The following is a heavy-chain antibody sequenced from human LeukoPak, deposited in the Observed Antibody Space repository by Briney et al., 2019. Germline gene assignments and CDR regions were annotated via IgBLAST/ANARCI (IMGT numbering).Heavy chain of an antibody. CDR1: GFTFSGYS. J-gene: IGHJ4*02. V-gene: IGHV3-21*01. Sequence: GGSLRLSCTASGFTFSGYSMNWIRQAPGKGLEWVSSFGTRSASVYHAGSVKGRFAISRDNAKNSLYLQMNSLRAEDTALYYCAREVSEGFDFWGQGTLVTVSS. CDR2: FGTRSASV. CDR3: AREVSEGFDF. D-gene: IGHD3-22*01.